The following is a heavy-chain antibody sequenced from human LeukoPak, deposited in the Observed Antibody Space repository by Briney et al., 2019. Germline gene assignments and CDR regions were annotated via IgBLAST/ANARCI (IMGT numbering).Heavy chain of an antibody. CDR1: GYTFTSYG. CDR2: ISAYNGNT. Sequence: ASVKVSCKASGYTFTSYGISWVRQAPGQGLEWMGWISAYNGNTNYAQKLQGRVTMTTDTSTSTAYMELRSLRSDGTAVYYCARDGRPLSGWGGLRAYYYYGMDVWGQGTTVTVSS. CDR3: ARDGRPLSGWGGLRAYYYYGMDV. D-gene: IGHD3-9*01. J-gene: IGHJ6*02. V-gene: IGHV1-18*01.